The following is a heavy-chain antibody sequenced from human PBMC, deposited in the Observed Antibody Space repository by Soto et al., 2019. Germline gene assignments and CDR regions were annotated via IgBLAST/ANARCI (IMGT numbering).Heavy chain of an antibody. D-gene: IGHD2-2*01. CDR2: IYPGDSYT. J-gene: IGHJ6*02. V-gene: IGHV5-51*01. CDR3: ARHYCSSSSCSPVCYYYYGMDV. Sequence: GESLKISCKGSGYSFTSYWIGWVRQIPGKGLEWMGIIYPGDSYTRYSPSFQGQVTISADKSISTAYLRWSSLKAADTAMYYCARHYCSSSSCSPVCYYYYGMDVWGQGTTVPVSS. CDR1: GYSFTSYW.